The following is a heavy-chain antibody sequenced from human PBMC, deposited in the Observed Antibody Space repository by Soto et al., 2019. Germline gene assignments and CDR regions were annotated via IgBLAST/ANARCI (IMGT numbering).Heavy chain of an antibody. Sequence: PGGSLRLSCAASGFTFSSYWMSWVRQAPGKGLEWVANIKEDGSEKYYVDSVKGRFTISRDNAKNSLYLQMNSLRAEDTAVYYCAITTVVAAYIYWGQGTLVTVSS. CDR1: GFTFSSYW. D-gene: IGHD2-15*01. CDR3: AITTVVAAYIY. CDR2: IKEDGSEK. V-gene: IGHV3-7*03. J-gene: IGHJ4*02.